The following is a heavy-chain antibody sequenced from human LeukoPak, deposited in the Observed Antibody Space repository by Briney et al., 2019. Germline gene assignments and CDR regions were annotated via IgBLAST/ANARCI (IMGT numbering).Heavy chain of an antibody. Sequence: PGGSLRLSCAASGFTFSSYGMHWVRQAPGKGLEWVAVIWYDGSDKYYADSVEGRFTTSRDNSKNTLYLQMDSLRGEDTAVYYCARDPAVTAYWYFDLWGRGTLVTVSS. CDR1: GFTFSSYG. V-gene: IGHV3-33*01. D-gene: IGHD2-21*02. J-gene: IGHJ2*01. CDR3: ARDPAVTAYWYFDL. CDR2: IWYDGSDK.